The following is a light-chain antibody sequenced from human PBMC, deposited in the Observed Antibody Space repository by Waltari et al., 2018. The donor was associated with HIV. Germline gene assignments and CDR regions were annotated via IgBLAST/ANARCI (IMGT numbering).Light chain of an antibody. J-gene: IGKJ4*01. CDR3: QSYYSAPLT. Sequence: DTQMTQSPSSLSASVGDRVTITCRASQGISSYLAWFQQKSGKVPKLLIYDASTLQSGVPSRFSGSGSGTDFSLTISSLQPEDFATYYCQSYYSAPLTFGGGTSVDIK. V-gene: IGKV1-27*01. CDR2: DAS. CDR1: QGISSY.